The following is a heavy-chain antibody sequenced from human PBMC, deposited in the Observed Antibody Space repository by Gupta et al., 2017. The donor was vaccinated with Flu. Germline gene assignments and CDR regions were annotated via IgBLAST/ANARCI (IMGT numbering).Heavy chain of an antibody. CDR3: ARKGLRMAEGRRTDAFES. D-gene: IGHD3-16*01. Sequence: QVKLLESGGGVIQSGRTLRISCTRSGFSFITYALHRVGQAPGKGLECVAVFWYAGSTETYPGSGKGRFTLSRDNSKNTLYLQLNSVRAEVTEVYYCARKGLRMAEGRRTDAFESWGQGTMVTVSS. CDR1: GFSFITYA. CDR2: FWYAGSTE. J-gene: IGHJ3*01. V-gene: IGHV3-33*01.